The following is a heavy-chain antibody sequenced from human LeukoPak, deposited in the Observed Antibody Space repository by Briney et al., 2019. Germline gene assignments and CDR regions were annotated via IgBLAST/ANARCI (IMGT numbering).Heavy chain of an antibody. Sequence: SETLSLTCTVSGGSISSYYWSWIRQPPGKGLEWIGYIYYSGSTYYNPSLKSRVTISVDTSKNQFSLKLSSVTAADTAVYYCARGTDDSSGYYLHYYYGMDVWGQGTTVTVSS. V-gene: IGHV4-59*12. D-gene: IGHD3-22*01. CDR3: ARGTDDSSGYYLHYYYGMDV. CDR2: IYYSGST. CDR1: GGSISSYY. J-gene: IGHJ6*02.